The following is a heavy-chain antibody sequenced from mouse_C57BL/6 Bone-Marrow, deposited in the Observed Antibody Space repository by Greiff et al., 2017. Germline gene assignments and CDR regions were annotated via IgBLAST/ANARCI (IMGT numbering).Heavy chain of an antibody. CDR2: INPYNGGT. D-gene: IGHD1-3*01. J-gene: IGHJ2*01. V-gene: IGHV1-19*01. Sequence: VQLQQPGPVLVKPGASVKMSCKASGYTFTDYYMNWVKQSHGKSLEWIGVINPYNGGTSYNQKFKGKATLTVDKSSSTAYMERNSLTSEDSAVYYGGREVGGGGACYLDYWGQGTTLTVSS. CDR1: GYTFTDYY. CDR3: GREVGGGGACYLDY.